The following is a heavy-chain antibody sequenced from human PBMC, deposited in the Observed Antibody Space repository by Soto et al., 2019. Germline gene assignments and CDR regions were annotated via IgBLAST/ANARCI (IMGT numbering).Heavy chain of an antibody. J-gene: IGHJ4*02. D-gene: IGHD2-8*01. CDR3: ARVSLTGDAIRTFDY. V-gene: IGHV4-30-2*01. CDR1: GGSISSGGYS. CDR2: IYHSGST. Sequence: SETLSLTCAVSGGSISSGGYSWSWIRQPPGKGLEWIGYIYHSGSTYYNPSLKSRVTISVDRSKNQFSLKLSSVTAADTAVYYCARVSLTGDAIRTFDYWGQGTLVTVSS.